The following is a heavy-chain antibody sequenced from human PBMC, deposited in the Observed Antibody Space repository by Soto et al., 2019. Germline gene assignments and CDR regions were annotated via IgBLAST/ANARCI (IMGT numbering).Heavy chain of an antibody. J-gene: IGHJ4*02. CDR2: INNDGSST. CDR1: GFTFSTYW. CDR3: ARYKYYYDSSGYNIPYDY. Sequence: EVQLVESGGGLVQPGGSLRLSCAASGFTFSTYWMHWVRQAPGKGLVWVSRINNDGSSTNYADSVKGRVTISRDNAKNTLYLQMNSLRAEDTAVYYCARYKYYYDSSGYNIPYDYWGQGTLVTVSS. V-gene: IGHV3-74*01. D-gene: IGHD3-22*01.